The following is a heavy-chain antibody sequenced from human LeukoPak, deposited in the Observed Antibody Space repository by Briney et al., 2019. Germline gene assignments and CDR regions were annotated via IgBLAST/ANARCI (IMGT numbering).Heavy chain of an antibody. D-gene: IGHD3-10*01. J-gene: IGHJ4*02. CDR1: GFTFSTYA. CDR3: AKDYYGSGSYLGSHYFDY. Sequence: SGGSLRLSCSASGFTFSTYAMHCVRQAPGKGLEYVSAISSNGGSTYYADSVKGRFTISRDNSKNTLYLQMSSLRAEDTAVYYCAKDYYGSGSYLGSHYFDYWGQGTLVTASS. V-gene: IGHV3-64D*06. CDR2: ISSNGGST.